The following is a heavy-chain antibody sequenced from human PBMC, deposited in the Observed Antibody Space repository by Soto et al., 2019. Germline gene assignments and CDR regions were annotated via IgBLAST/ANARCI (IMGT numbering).Heavy chain of an antibody. J-gene: IGHJ5*02. CDR1: GFSLSTSGVG. V-gene: IGHV2-5*02. D-gene: IGHD2-15*01. CDR2: IYWDDDK. CDR3: ARQVRYCSGNGCPNLFDP. Sequence: QITLKESGPTLVKPTQTLTLTCTFSGFSLSTSGVGVGWIRQPPGKALEWLALIYWDDDKRYSPSLKTRLSITKDTSNKQVVVTMPNMDPVDTATYYCARQVRYCSGNGCPNLFDPWGHGTLVTVSS.